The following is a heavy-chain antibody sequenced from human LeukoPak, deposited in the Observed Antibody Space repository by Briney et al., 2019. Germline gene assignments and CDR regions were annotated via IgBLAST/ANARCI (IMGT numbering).Heavy chain of an antibody. Sequence: SETLSLTCTVSGGSISSSSYYWGWIRQPPGKGLEWLVSIYYSGITYYNPSLKSRFTISVNTSKNQFSLRLSSVTAAAPAGYYRASVKGYMIDDYFGYWGQGGLGTVSS. CDR3: ASVKGYMIDDYFGY. V-gene: IGHV4-39*07. D-gene: IGHD3-22*01. CDR2: IYYSGIT. CDR1: GGSISSSSYY. J-gene: IGHJ4*02.